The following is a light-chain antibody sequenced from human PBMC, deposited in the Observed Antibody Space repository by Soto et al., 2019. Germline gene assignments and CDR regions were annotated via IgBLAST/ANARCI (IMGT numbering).Light chain of an antibody. CDR1: QSISNW. CDR3: QQSFTTPLT. CDR2: KAS. V-gene: IGKV1-5*03. Sequence: DIQMTQSPSTLSASVGDRVIITCRASQSISNWLAWYQQKPGKAPNLLIYKASSLKSGVPSRFSGRGSGTDFTLTISSLKPEDFATYYCQQSFTTPLTFGGGTKVDIK. J-gene: IGKJ4*01.